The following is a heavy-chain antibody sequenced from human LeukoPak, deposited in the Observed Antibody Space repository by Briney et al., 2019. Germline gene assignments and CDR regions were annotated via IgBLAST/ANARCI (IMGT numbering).Heavy chain of an antibody. V-gene: IGHV1-69*06. D-gene: IGHD3-16*01. CDR1: GGTFSSYA. J-gene: IGHJ4*02. CDR3: ARDRGWGYFDY. CDR2: IIPIFGTA. Sequence: SVKVSCKASGGTFSSYAISWVRQAPGHGLEWMGGIIPIFGTANYAQKFQGRVTITADKSTSTAYMELSSLRSKDTAVYYCARDRGWGYFDYWGQGTLVTVSS.